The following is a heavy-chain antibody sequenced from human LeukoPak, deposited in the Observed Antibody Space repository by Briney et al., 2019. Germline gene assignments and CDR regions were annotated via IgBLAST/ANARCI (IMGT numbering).Heavy chain of an antibody. CDR2: ISWNTGSI. D-gene: IGHD1-1*01. J-gene: IGHJ6*03. Sequence: GGSLRLSCAASGFTFSSYAMSWVRQAPGKGLEWVSGISWNTGSIGYADSVKGRFTISRDDAKNTLYLQMNSLRAEDMALYYCAKSAQQYYYYHMDVWGKGTMVTVSS. CDR3: AKSAQQYYYYHMDV. V-gene: IGHV3-9*03. CDR1: GFTFSSYA.